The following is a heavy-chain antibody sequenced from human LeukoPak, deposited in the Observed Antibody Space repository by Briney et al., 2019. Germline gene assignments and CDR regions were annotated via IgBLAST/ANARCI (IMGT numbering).Heavy chain of an antibody. Sequence: PGGALRLSCAASGFTFSGHLMSWVRQAPGKGLEWVAKINQGGSDKYYVDSVKGRFTISRDNANNLLYLQMNSLRGEDTAVYYCTRDRSRAEDDWGQGTLVTVSS. CDR2: INQGGSDK. CDR1: GFTFSGHL. J-gene: IGHJ4*02. V-gene: IGHV3-7*01. CDR3: TRDRSRAEDD. D-gene: IGHD1-14*01.